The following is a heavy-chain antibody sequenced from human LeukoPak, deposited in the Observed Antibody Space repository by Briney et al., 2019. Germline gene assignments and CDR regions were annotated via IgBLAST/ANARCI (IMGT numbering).Heavy chain of an antibody. J-gene: IGHJ5*02. D-gene: IGHD3-9*01. CDR3: AREIMTGYYWSAANYFDP. Sequence: GGSLRLSCAGSGFSFSSYGMHWVRQAPGKGLEWMAFIRSDGSNQYYADSVKGRFTISRDNSKNTFYLQMNSLRAEDTAVYYGAREIMTGYYWSAANYFDPCGQGTLVTVSS. CDR1: GFSFSSYG. V-gene: IGHV3-30*02. CDR2: IRSDGSNQ.